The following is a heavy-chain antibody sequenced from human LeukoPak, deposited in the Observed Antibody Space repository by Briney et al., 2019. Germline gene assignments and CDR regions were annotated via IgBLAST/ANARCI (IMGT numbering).Heavy chain of an antibody. Sequence: SETLSLTCTVSGDSISSTSYYWDWIRQPPGKGLEWIGSIYNSGTTYYNPSLKSRVTISVDTSKDQFSLKVSSVTAADTAVYYCASRVYGLGSFNYWGQGTLVTVSS. CDR1: GDSISSTSYY. CDR2: IYNSGTT. V-gene: IGHV4-39*01. CDR3: ASRVYGLGSFNY. D-gene: IGHD3-10*01. J-gene: IGHJ4*01.